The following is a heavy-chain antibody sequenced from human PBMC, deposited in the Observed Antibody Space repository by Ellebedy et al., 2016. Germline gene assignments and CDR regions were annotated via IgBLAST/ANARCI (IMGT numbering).Heavy chain of an antibody. CDR2: ISYDSTYR. CDR3: ARDSASHLRFSYTDY. CDR1: GFSMSGYE. D-gene: IGHD4-11*01. J-gene: IGHJ4*01. V-gene: IGHV3-21*01. Sequence: GGSLRLSXATSGFSMSGYEMSWVRQAPGKGLEWVSSISYDSTYRYYAGSVRGRFTISRDNAKGSLFLEMNSLRAEDTAVYYWARDSASHLRFSYTDYWGRGTLIAVSS.